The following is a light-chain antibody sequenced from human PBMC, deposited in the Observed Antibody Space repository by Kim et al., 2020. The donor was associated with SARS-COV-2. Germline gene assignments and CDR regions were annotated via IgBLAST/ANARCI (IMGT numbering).Light chain of an antibody. J-gene: IGLJ2*01. Sequence: GQSITISCTGTSSDIGDYNFVSWYQQHPGKAPKLIIYDVSKRPSGVSNRFSGSKSGNTASLTISGLQAEDETDYYCSSYTSSSTLIFGGGTQLTVL. CDR3: SSYTSSSTLI. CDR1: SSDIGDYNF. V-gene: IGLV2-14*04. CDR2: DVS.